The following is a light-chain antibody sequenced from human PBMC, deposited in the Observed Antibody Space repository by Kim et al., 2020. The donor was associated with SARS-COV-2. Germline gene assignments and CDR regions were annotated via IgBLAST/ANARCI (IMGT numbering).Light chain of an antibody. Sequence: SPGERATLSGRASQNIKSNLAWYQQKPGQAPRLLMYGSSTRASGIPARFSGSGSGTEFTLTISSLQSEDFGIYYCQQYHRWPPLTFGGGTKVDIK. CDR2: GSS. J-gene: IGKJ4*01. CDR1: QNIKSN. V-gene: IGKV3-15*01. CDR3: QQYHRWPPLT.